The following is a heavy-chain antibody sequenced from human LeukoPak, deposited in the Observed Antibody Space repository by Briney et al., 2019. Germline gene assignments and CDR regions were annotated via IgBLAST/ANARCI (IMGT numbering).Heavy chain of an antibody. CDR2: ISYDGSNK. Sequence: GSLRLSCAASGFTFSSYAMHWVRQAPGKGLEWVAVISYDGSNKYYADSVKGRFTISRDNSKNTLYLQMNSLRVEDTAVYYCARDRHGMAVWGQGTTVVVSS. V-gene: IGHV3-30-3*01. CDR3: ARDRHGMAV. CDR1: GFTFSSYA. J-gene: IGHJ6*02.